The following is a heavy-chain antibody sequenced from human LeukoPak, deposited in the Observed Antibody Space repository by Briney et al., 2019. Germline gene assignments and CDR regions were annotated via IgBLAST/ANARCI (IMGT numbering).Heavy chain of an antibody. Sequence: GGSLRLSCAASGFTFSSYAMSWVREAPGKGLEWVSAISGSGGSTYYADSVKGRFTISRDNSKHTLYLPVKRLSAEDPAVLYCAKEGGKRSGGQGTRVTVSS. J-gene: IGHJ4*02. D-gene: IGHD3-16*01. CDR3: AKEGGKRS. V-gene: IGHV3-23*01. CDR1: GFTFSSYA. CDR2: ISGSGGST.